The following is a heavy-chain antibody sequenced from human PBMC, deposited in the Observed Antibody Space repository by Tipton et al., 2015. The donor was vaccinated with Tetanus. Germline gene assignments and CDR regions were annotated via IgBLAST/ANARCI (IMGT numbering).Heavy chain of an antibody. D-gene: IGHD1-26*01. CDR3: ARGPYYPTYFDI. J-gene: IGHJ2*01. CDR1: GGSLSTFY. V-gene: IGHV4-59*01. Sequence: TLSLTCTVSGGSLSTFYWTWIRQPPGKGLEWIGYISYSGSTKYNPSLKSRVAISVDTTKNQVSLQLNSVTAADTAVYYCARGPYYPTYFDIWGRGTLVTVSS. CDR2: ISYSGST.